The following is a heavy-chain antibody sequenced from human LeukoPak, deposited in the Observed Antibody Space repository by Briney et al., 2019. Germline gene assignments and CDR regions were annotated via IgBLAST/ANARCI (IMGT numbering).Heavy chain of an antibody. V-gene: IGHV4-59*01. D-gene: IGHD3-10*01. CDR2: IYYSGSGST. Sequence: SETLSLTCTVSVGSISNYYWSWVRQPPGKGLEWIGYIYYSGSGSTSYNPSLKSRVTISVDTSQNQLSLNLRSVTAADTAVYYCARAVLTMVRVSFAFDIWGQGTMVTVSS. CDR3: ARAVLTMVRVSFAFDI. CDR1: VGSISNYY. J-gene: IGHJ3*02.